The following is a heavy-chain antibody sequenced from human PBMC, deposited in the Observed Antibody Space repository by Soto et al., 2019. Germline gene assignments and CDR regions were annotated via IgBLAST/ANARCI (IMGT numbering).Heavy chain of an antibody. CDR2: IIPILGIA. Sequence: QVQLVQSGAEVKKPGASVKVSCKASGGTFSSYTISWVRQAPGQGLEWMGRIIPILGIANYAQKFQGRVTIPADKSTSTAYMELSSLRSEDTAVYYCARANGALYWFDPWGQGSLVTVSS. D-gene: IGHD2-2*02. V-gene: IGHV1-69*02. CDR3: ARANGALYWFDP. CDR1: GGTFSSYT. J-gene: IGHJ5*02.